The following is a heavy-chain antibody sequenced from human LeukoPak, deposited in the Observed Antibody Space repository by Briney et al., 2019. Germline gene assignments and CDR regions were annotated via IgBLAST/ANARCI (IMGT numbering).Heavy chain of an antibody. J-gene: IGHJ4*02. CDR3: AKGTLSAELPPFYFDY. Sequence: GGSLRLSCAASGFTFSSYAMNWVRQAPGKGLQWVSVISTTSLNTYYADSVKGRFTISRDNSKNTLYLQMSSLRVDDTAVYYCAKGTLSAELPPFYFDYWGQGTLVTVSA. CDR1: GFTFSSYA. CDR2: ISTTSLNT. D-gene: IGHD1-7*01. V-gene: IGHV3-23*01.